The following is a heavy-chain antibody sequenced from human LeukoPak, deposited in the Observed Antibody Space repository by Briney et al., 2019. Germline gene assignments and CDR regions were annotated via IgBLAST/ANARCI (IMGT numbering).Heavy chain of an antibody. J-gene: IGHJ4*02. D-gene: IGHD2/OR15-2a*01. CDR3: ARGFSTISCYDY. Sequence: PSQTLSLTCTVSGGSITSGNYYWSWIRQPAGKGLEWIGRINSRGSTNYDPFLKSRVSISVDTSKNYFSLELSSVTAADTAVYYCARGFSTISCYDYWGQGTLVTVSS. V-gene: IGHV4-61*02. CDR1: GGSITSGNYY. CDR2: INSRGST.